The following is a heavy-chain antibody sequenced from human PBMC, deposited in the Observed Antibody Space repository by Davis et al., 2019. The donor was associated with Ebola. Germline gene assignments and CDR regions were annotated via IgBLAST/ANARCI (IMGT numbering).Heavy chain of an antibody. V-gene: IGHV3-53*01. CDR1: GFTFSSYA. Sequence: PGGSLRLSCAASGFTFSSYAMSWVRQAPGKGLEWVSVIYSGGSTYYADSVKGRFTISRDNSKNTLYLQMNSLRAEDTAVYYCTTRIAVAGTSSYYYGMDVWGQGTTVTVSS. CDR3: TTRIAVAGTSSYYYGMDV. J-gene: IGHJ6*02. D-gene: IGHD6-19*01. CDR2: IYSGGST.